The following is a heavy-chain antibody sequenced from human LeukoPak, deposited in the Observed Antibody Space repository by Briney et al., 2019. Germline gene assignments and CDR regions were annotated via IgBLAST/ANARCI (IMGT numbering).Heavy chain of an antibody. Sequence: ASVNVSCKASGYTLTVYYMHWVRQTPGQGLEWMGWINPNSGGTNYAQKSQGRVTMTRDTSISTAYMELSRLRSDDTAVYYCASGSLTLVVLGDAFDLCGQGTMVSVSS. V-gene: IGHV1-2*02. J-gene: IGHJ3*01. D-gene: IGHD6-13*01. CDR1: GYTLTVYY. CDR3: ASGSLTLVVLGDAFDL. CDR2: INPNSGGT.